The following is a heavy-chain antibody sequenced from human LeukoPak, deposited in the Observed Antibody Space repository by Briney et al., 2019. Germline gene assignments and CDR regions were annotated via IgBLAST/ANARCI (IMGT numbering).Heavy chain of an antibody. Sequence: PSETLSLTCAVYGGSFSGYYWSWIRQPPGKGLEWIGEINHSGSTNYNPSLKSRVTISVDTSKNQFSLKLSSVTAADTAVYYCARGPTRSIRKGGDYWGQGTLVTVSS. CDR1: GGSFSGYY. D-gene: IGHD6-6*01. J-gene: IGHJ4*02. CDR2: INHSGST. V-gene: IGHV4-34*01. CDR3: ARGPTRSIRKGGDY.